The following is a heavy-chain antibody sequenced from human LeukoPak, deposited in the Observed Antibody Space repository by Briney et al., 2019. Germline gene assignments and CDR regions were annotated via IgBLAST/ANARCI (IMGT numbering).Heavy chain of an antibody. Sequence: GGSLRLSCAASGFTFSSYSMNWVRQAPGKGLEWVSSISSSSTYIYYSDSVKGRFTISRDNAKNSLYLQMNSLRAEDTAVYFCANRTTGKENAFESWGQGTMVTASS. CDR2: ISSSSTYI. CDR3: ANRTTGKENAFES. CDR1: GFTFSSYS. J-gene: IGHJ3*02. V-gene: IGHV3-21*01. D-gene: IGHD1-1*01.